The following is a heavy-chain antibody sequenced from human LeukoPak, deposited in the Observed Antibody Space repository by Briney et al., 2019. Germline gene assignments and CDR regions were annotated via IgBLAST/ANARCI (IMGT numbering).Heavy chain of an antibody. Sequence: SETLSLTCTVSGGSISSYYWSWIWQPAGKGLEWIGRIYTSGSTNYNPSLKSRVTMSVDTSKNQFSLKLSSVTAADTAVYYCARDIGTTATTGPNDYWGQGTLVTVSS. J-gene: IGHJ4*02. D-gene: IGHD4-17*01. V-gene: IGHV4-4*07. CDR2: IYTSGST. CDR1: GGSISSYY. CDR3: ARDIGTTATTGPNDY.